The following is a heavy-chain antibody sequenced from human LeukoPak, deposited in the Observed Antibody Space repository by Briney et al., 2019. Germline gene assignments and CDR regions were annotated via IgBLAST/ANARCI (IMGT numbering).Heavy chain of an antibody. V-gene: IGHV1-69*05. CDR2: IIPIFGTA. CDR1: GGTFSSYA. CDR3: ARSLWFGESDYFDY. Sequence: ASVKVSCKASGGTFSSYAISWVRQAPGQGLEWMGGIIPIFGTANYAQKFQGRVTITTDESTSTAYTELSSLRSEDTAVYYCARSLWFGESDYFDYWGQGTLVTVSS. J-gene: IGHJ4*02. D-gene: IGHD3-10*01.